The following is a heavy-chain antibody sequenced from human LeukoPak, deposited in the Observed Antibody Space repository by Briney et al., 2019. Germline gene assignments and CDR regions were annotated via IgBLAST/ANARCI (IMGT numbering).Heavy chain of an antibody. CDR1: GFTFRTYA. CDR3: ARAFSTTAFDY. J-gene: IGHJ4*02. D-gene: IGHD4-17*01. Sequence: GGSLRLSCAASGFTFRTYAMNWVRQAPGKGLEWVAVISDDGSDKYYAESVKGQFTISRDNSKNTLYLQMNSLRAEDTAVYYCARAFSTTAFDYWGQGTLVTVSS. V-gene: IGHV3-30*04. CDR2: ISDDGSDK.